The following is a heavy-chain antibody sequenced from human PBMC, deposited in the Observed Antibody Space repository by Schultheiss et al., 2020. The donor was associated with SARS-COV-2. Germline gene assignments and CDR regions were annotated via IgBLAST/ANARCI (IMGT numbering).Heavy chain of an antibody. V-gene: IGHV3-53*04. CDR3: ARDLGSNYYDSSGYFKYYYYMDV. J-gene: IGHJ6*03. CDR2: IYSGGST. D-gene: IGHD3-22*01. CDR1: GFTFSSYA. Sequence: GGSLRLSCAASGFTFSSYAMHWVRQAPGKGLEWVSVIYSGGSTYYADSVKGRFTISRHNSKNTLYLQMNSLRAEDTAVYYCARDLGSNYYDSSGYFKYYYYMDVWGKGTTVTVSS.